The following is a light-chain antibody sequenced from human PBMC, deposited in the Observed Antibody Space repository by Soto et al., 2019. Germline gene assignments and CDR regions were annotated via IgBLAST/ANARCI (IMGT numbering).Light chain of an antibody. CDR3: CSYAGSGAAV. J-gene: IGLJ1*01. CDR2: EGN. V-gene: IGLV2-23*01. Sequence: QSALTQPASVSGSPGQSITISCTGTSSDAGSYKLVSWYQQHPGKAPKFIIYEGNKRPSGVSNRFSGSESGNTASLTISGLQAEDEADYYCCSYAGSGAAVFGIGTTLTVL. CDR1: SSDAGSYKL.